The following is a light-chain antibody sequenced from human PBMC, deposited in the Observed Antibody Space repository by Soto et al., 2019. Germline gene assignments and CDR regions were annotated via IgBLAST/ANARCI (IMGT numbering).Light chain of an antibody. CDR3: QQYNSHSRT. V-gene: IGKV1-5*01. CDR1: QSIGSW. Sequence: DIQMTQSPSTLSASVGDRVTITCRASQSIGSWLAWYQQKPGKAPKVLIYDASSLKSGVPSRFSGSGSGTEFTLTISSLQPDDFATYYCQQYNSHSRTFGQGTKVEIK. CDR2: DAS. J-gene: IGKJ1*01.